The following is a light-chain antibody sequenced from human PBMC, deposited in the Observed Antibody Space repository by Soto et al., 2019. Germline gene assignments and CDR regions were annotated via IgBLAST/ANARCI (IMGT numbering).Light chain of an antibody. J-gene: IGLJ1*01. V-gene: IGLV2-14*01. Sequence: QSVLTQPAAVSGSPGQSITISCTGTSSDVGGYNYVSWYQQHPGKAPKLMIYEVSNRPSGVSNRFSGSKSGNTASLTISGLQAEDEADYYCSSYNVFGTGTKVT. CDR2: EVS. CDR1: SSDVGGYNY. CDR3: SSYNV.